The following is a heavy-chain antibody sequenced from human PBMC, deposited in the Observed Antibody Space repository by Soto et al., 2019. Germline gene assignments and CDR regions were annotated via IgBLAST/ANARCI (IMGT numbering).Heavy chain of an antibody. V-gene: IGHV4-59*01. Sequence: SETLSLTCSVSGGSMSEYFWSWVRQSPGKGLEWIGYIYYLGSTDYNPSLKSRVTISVDTSKRQFSLRLTSVTAADTAVYYCARDGYDGSGSPYPAYWGPGTQVTVSS. CDR1: GGSMSEYF. D-gene: IGHD3-10*01. CDR3: ARDGYDGSGSPYPAY. J-gene: IGHJ4*02. CDR2: IYYLGST.